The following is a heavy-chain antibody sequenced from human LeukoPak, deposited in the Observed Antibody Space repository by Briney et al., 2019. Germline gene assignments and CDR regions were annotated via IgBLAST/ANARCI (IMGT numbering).Heavy chain of an antibody. V-gene: IGHV3-23*01. CDR1: GFTFSTYD. D-gene: IGHD6-19*01. J-gene: IGHJ4*02. CDR3: AKVTWSSSGSDY. CDR2: INKSGGGT. Sequence: GGSLILSCATSGFTFSTYDMSWVRHALAKGRQGVSGINKSGGGTYYADSVKGRFTMSRDNSKNTLFLQMNSLRAEDTAVYYCAKVTWSSSGSDYWGQGTLVTVSS.